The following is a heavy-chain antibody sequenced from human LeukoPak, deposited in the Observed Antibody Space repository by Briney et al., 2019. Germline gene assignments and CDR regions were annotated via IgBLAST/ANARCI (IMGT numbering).Heavy chain of an antibody. J-gene: IGHJ4*02. CDR1: GGSISSGDYY. CDR2: IYYSGST. V-gene: IGHV4-30-4*08. D-gene: IGHD6-13*01. Sequence: SETLSLTCTVSGGSISSGDYYWSWIRQPPGKGLEWIGYIYYSGSTYYNPSLKSRVTISVDTSKNQFSLKLSSVTAADTAVYYCARDHSSWGFDYWGQGTLVTVSS. CDR3: ARDHSSWGFDY.